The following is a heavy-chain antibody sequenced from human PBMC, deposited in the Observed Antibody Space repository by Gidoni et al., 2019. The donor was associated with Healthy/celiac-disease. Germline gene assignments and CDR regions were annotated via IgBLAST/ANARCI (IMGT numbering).Heavy chain of an antibody. J-gene: IGHJ4*02. V-gene: IGHV1-3*01. CDR3: ARDLLNFYFDY. Sequence: QVQLVQSGAEVKKPGASVKVSCKASGYTFTSYAMHWVRQAPGQRLEWMGWINAGNGNTKYSQKFQGRVTITRDTSASTAYMELSSLRSEDTAVYYCARDLLNFYFDYWGQGTLVTVSS. CDR1: GYTFTSYA. D-gene: IGHD1-20*01. CDR2: INAGNGNT.